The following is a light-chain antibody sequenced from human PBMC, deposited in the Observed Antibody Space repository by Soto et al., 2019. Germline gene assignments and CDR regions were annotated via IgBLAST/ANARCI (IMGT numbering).Light chain of an antibody. CDR2: AAS. CDR1: QDIAGY. J-gene: IGKJ5*01. Sequence: DIHITHSPSSVSSSVLYIFTITCLASQDIAGYLAWYQHKPGRAPELLIHAASSLQSGVPSRFSGSGSGTDFTLTINSLQPEDFATYYCQQAYSFPITFGQGTRLEIK. V-gene: IGKV1D-12*01. CDR3: QQAYSFPIT.